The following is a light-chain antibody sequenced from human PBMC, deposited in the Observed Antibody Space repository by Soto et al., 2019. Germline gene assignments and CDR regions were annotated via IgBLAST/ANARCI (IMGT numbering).Light chain of an antibody. V-gene: IGKV3D-15*01. CDR3: QHYTDWPPLT. CDR2: GAS. CDR1: QNINSN. Sequence: EILMTQSPLTLSVSPGEGATLSCRASQNINSNLAWYQQRPGQAPRVLIYGASSRASGIPDRFRGSGSGTDFTLTSNRLEPDDFAGYYCQHYTDWPPLTFGGGTRVESK. J-gene: IGKJ4*01.